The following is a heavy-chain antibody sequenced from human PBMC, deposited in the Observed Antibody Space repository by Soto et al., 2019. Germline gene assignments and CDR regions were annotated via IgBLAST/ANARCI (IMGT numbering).Heavy chain of an antibody. D-gene: IGHD4-17*01. Sequence: SETLSLTCTVSGGSISSYYWSWIRQPPGKGLEWIGYIYYSGSTTYNPSLKSRVTISVDTSKNQFSLKLSSVTAADTAVYYCARDRGEIAHYGDYYYGMDVWGQGTTVTVSS. CDR1: GGSISSYY. CDR2: IYYSGST. V-gene: IGHV4-59*01. J-gene: IGHJ6*02. CDR3: ARDRGEIAHYGDYYYGMDV.